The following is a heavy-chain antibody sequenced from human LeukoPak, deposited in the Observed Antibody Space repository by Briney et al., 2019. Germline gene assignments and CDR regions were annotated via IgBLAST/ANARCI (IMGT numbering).Heavy chain of an antibody. CDR2: INHSGIT. CDR1: GGLFSEYY. J-gene: IGHJ4*02. D-gene: IGHD4-17*01. CDR3: VRPTAPGDS. V-gene: IGHV4-34*01. Sequence: SGTLSLTCAVYGGLFSEYYWSWIRQPPGKGLEWIGEINHSGITNYNPSLRSRLTISVDTSKNQITLNLRSVTAADTAVYYCVRPTAPGDSWGQGTLVTVSS.